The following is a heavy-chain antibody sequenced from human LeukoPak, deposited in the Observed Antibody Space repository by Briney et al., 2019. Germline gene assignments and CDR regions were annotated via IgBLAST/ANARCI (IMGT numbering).Heavy chain of an antibody. CDR3: ARGFRRVSCSSTSCYSTYPFY. Sequence: ASVKVSCKASGYTFTSYDINWVRQATGQGLEWMGWMNPNSGNTGYAQKFQGRVTMIRNTSISTAYMELSSPRSEDTAVYYCARGFRRVSCSSTSCYSTYPFYWGQGTLVTVSS. CDR1: GYTFTSYD. CDR2: MNPNSGNT. J-gene: IGHJ4*02. V-gene: IGHV1-8*01. D-gene: IGHD2-2*01.